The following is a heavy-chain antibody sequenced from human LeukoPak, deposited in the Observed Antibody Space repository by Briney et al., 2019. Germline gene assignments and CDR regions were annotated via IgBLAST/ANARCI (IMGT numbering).Heavy chain of an antibody. V-gene: IGHV4-59*08. J-gene: IGHJ4*02. D-gene: IGHD3-10*01. Sequence: SETLSLTCTVSGGSISSYYWSWIRQPPGKGLEWIGYIYYSGSTNYNPSLKSRVTISVDTSKNQFSLKLSSVTAADTALYYCAKHYMGSSYNHALDCWGQGTLVTVSS. CDR2: IYYSGST. CDR3: AKHYMGSSYNHALDC. CDR1: GGSISSYY.